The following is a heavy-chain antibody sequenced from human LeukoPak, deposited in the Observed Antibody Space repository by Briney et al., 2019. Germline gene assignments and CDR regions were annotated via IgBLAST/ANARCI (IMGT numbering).Heavy chain of an antibody. CDR1: GFTFNTYA. CDR2: ISYDGNNE. J-gene: IGHJ4*02. D-gene: IGHD3-10*01. Sequence: GGSLRLSCAASGFTFNTYALHWVRQAPGKGLEWVAVISYDGNNEYYADSVKGRFTISRDNSKNTLYLQMNSLRAEDTAVYYCAKDRDQGYFDYWGQGTLVTVSS. V-gene: IGHV3-30*04. CDR3: AKDRDQGYFDY.